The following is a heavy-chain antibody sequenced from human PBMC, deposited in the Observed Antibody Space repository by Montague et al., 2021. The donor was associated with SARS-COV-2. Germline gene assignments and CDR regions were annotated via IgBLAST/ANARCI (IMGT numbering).Heavy chain of an antibody. D-gene: IGHD3-3*02. CDR2: ISHSGST. CDR3: ARVPYRLAFVPRYYGMDV. CDR1: GGSLSGYY. J-gene: IGHJ6*02. Sequence: SETLSLTCAVYGGSLSGYYWSWIRQPPGEGLEWIAEISHSGSTSYNPSLKSRVTISVDTSKNQFSLTLSSATAADTAVYYCARVPYRLAFVPRYYGMDVWGQGTTVTVSS. V-gene: IGHV4-34*01.